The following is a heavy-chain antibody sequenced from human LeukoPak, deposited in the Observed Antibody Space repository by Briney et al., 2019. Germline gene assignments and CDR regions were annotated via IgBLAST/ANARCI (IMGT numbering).Heavy chain of an antibody. CDR2: INKDGSEQ. V-gene: IGHV3-7*01. CDR3: TRGGATSSWYWFF. Sequence: GGSLRLSCAASGFTFSSHWMTWVRQAPGKGPEWVASINKDGSEQYYVVSVKGRFTISRDNAKNSLSLQVSSLRAEDTAVYYCTRGGATSSWYWFFWGQGTLVTVSS. D-gene: IGHD6-13*01. CDR1: GFTFSSHW. J-gene: IGHJ4*02.